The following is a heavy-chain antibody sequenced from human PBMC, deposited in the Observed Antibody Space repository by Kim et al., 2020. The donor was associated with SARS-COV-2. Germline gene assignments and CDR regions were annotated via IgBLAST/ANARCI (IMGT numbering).Heavy chain of an antibody. D-gene: IGHD2-2*02. CDR2: IYYSGST. CDR3: ARDSSGYCSSTSCYTVFDD. Sequence: SETLSLTCTVSGGSISSSSYYWGWIRQPPGKGLEWIGSIYYSGSTYYNPSLKSRVTISVDTSKNQFSLKLSSVTAADTAVYYCARDSSGYCSSTSCYTVFDDWGQGTLVTVSA. CDR1: GGSISSSSYY. V-gene: IGHV4-39*07. J-gene: IGHJ4*02.